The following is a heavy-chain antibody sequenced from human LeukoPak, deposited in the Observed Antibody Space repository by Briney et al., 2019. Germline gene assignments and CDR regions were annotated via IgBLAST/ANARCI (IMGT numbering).Heavy chain of an antibody. CDR3: AKGGHGDYVWGSYRYTVYFDY. D-gene: IGHD3-16*02. CDR1: GFMFIDYW. V-gene: IGHV3-7*03. CDR2: INQDGDEK. Sequence: GGSLRLSCAASGFMFIDYWMSWVRQAPGKGLEWVANINQDGDEKYYVDSVKGRFTISRDNAKNSLFLQMNSLRAEDTAVYYCAKGGHGDYVWGSYRYTVYFDYWGQGTLVTVSS. J-gene: IGHJ4*02.